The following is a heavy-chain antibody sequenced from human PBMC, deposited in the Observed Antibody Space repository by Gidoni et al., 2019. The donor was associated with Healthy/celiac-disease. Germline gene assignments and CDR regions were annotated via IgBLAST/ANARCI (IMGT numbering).Heavy chain of an antibody. J-gene: IGHJ3*02. CDR3: ARDRWFGELLSAFDI. V-gene: IGHV3-11*06. CDR2: ISSSSSYT. CDR1: GFTFSDYY. D-gene: IGHD3-10*01. Sequence: QVQLVESGGGLVKPGGSLRLSCAASGFTFSDYYMSWIRQAPGKGLEWVSYISSSSSYTNYADSVKGRFTISRDNAKNSLYLQMNSLRAEDTAVYYCARDRWFGELLSAFDIWGQGTMVTVSS.